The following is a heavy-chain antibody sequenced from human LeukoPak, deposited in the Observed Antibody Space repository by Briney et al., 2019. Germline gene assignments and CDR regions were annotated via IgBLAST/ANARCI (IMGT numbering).Heavy chain of an antibody. CDR2: IIPIFGTA. V-gene: IGHV1-69*13. CDR1: GGTFSSYA. J-gene: IGHJ6*04. D-gene: IGHD3-10*01. CDR3: ARGLKGYYGSGSYWGYYYGMDV. Sequence: SVKVSCKASGGTFSSYAISWVRQAPGQGLEWMGGIIPIFGTANYAQKFQGRVTITADESTSTAYMEPSSLRSEDTAVYYCARGLKGYYGSGSYWGYYYGMDVWGKGTTVTVSS.